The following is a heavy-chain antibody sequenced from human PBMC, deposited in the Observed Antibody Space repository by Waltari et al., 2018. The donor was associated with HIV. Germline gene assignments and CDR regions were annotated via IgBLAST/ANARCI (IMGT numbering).Heavy chain of an antibody. D-gene: IGHD4-17*01. CDR2: VHHGGKT. J-gene: IGHJ4*02. CDR3: ARAKIDSDDYLKALDY. V-gene: IGHV4-61*03. Sequence: QVQLQESGPGLVKPSEPLALMCTVSGDSVSSDVYYWTWIRQPPGKGLEWLGYVHHGGKTNYHPSLKSRLSMSVDRSNNTFAMRLGSVTAADTALYFCARAKIDSDDYLKALDYWGQGILVTVSS. CDR1: GDSVSSDVYY.